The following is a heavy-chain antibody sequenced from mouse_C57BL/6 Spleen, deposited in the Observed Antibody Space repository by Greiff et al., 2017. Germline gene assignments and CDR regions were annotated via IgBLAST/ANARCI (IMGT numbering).Heavy chain of an antibody. CDR3: ARDRFDYDGSSWFAY. CDR1: GFTFSSYA. Sequence: EVKLVESGGGLVKPGGSLKLSCAASGFTFSSYAMSWVRQTPEKRLEWVATISDGGSYTYYPDNVKGRFTISRDNAKNNLYLQMSHLKSEDTAMYYCARDRFDYDGSSWFAYWGQGTLVTVSA. D-gene: IGHD2-3*01. J-gene: IGHJ3*01. CDR2: ISDGGSYT. V-gene: IGHV5-4*01.